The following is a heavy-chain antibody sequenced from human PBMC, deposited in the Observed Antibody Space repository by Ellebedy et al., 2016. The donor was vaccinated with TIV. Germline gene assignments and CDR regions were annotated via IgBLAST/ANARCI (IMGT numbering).Heavy chain of an antibody. CDR2: IGGRGDIT. V-gene: IGHV3-23*01. Sequence: PGGSLRLSCTASGFTFRRHAMAWVRQAPGKGLEWVTVIGGRGDITYDVESLRGRFTISRDNSKNTVSLQMSSLRAEDTATYYCVKGIEEREYNWNDPHFDHWGQGTLVTVSS. J-gene: IGHJ4*02. CDR1: GFTFRRHA. CDR3: VKGIEEREYNWNDPHFDH. D-gene: IGHD1-20*01.